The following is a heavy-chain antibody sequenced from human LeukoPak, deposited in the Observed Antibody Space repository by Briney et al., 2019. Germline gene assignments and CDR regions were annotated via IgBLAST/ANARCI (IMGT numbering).Heavy chain of an antibody. CDR1: GGSISSYY. CDR3: ARVLRVFKHTGYYDSSGYYPNCFDP. Sequence: SETLSLTCTVTGGSISSYYWSWIRQPPGKGLEWVGYIYYSGSTKYNPSLKGRVTISVDSSKNQFSLTLSSVTAADTAVYYCARVLRVFKHTGYYDSSGYYPNCFDPWGQGTLVTVSS. J-gene: IGHJ5*02. V-gene: IGHV4-59*01. D-gene: IGHD3-22*01. CDR2: IYYSGST.